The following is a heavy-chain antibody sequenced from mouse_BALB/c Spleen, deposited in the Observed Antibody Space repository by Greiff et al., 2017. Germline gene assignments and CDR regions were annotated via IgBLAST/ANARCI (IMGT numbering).Heavy chain of an antibody. CDR2: IDPANGNT. CDR3: ARSLYDYDAVDY. CDR1: GFNIKDTY. Sequence: DVKLQESGAELVKPGASVKLSCTASGFNIKDTYMHWVKQRPEQGLEWIGRIDPANGNTKYDPKFQGKATITADTSSNTAYLQLSSLTSEDTAVYYCARSLYDYDAVDYWGQGTTLTVSS. V-gene: IGHV14-3*02. J-gene: IGHJ2*01. D-gene: IGHD2-4*01.